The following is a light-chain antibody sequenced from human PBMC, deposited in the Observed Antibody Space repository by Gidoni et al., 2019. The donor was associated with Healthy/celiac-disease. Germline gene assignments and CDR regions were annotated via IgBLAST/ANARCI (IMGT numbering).Light chain of an antibody. CDR1: NIGSKS. Sequence: SYVLTQPPSVSVAPGQTARITCGGNNIGSKSVHWYQQKPGQAPVLVVYADSDRPSGLPERFSGPNSGNPPPLPISRVEAGDEAAYYCPVWYSSSYHPGVCGGGTKLPVL. V-gene: IGLV3-21*02. J-gene: IGLJ3*02. CDR2: ADS. CDR3: PVWYSSSYHPGV.